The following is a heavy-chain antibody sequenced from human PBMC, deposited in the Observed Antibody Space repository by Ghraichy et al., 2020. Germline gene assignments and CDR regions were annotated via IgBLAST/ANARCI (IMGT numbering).Heavy chain of an antibody. CDR2: IWYDGNEK. J-gene: IGHJ6*02. CDR3: ARDKYGMDV. D-gene: IGHD6-6*01. Sequence: GGSLRLSCAASGFTFNSYSMHWVRQAPGKGLEWVTVIWYDGNEKYYSDSVKGRFTISRDNSKNMVYLQMNSLRVEDTAVYHCARDKYGMDVWGQGTTVTVSS. V-gene: IGHV3-33*01. CDR1: GFTFNSYS.